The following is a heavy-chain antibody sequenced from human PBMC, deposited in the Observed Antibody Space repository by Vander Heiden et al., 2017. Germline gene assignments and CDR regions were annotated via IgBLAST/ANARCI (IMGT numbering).Heavy chain of an antibody. V-gene: IGHV4-39*01. CDR3: ARIVVVTAIGWFDP. CDR1: GGSISSSSYY. CDR2: IYDSGST. J-gene: IGHJ5*02. Sequence: QLQLQESGPGLVKPSETLSLTCTVSGGSISSSSYYWGWIRQPPGKGLEWIGSIYDSGSTYYNPSLKSRVTISVDTSKNQFSLKLSSVTAADTAVYYCARIVVVTAIGWFDPWGQGTLVTVSS. D-gene: IGHD2-21*02.